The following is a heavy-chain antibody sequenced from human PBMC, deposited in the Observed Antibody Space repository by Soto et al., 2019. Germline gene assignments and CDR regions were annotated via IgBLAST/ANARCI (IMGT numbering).Heavy chain of an antibody. CDR3: ARATRDSRITIFGVPNNWFDP. CDR1: GGSISSGGYY. V-gene: IGHV4-31*03. Sequence: QVQLQESGPGLVKPSQTLSLTCTVSGGSISSGGYYWSWLRQHPGKGLEWIGYIYYSGSTYYNPSLKCRVTISVDTAKKQFYRKLSYVTAADTDVYYCARATRDSRITIFGVPNNWFDPWGQGTLVTVSS. D-gene: IGHD3-3*01. CDR2: IYYSGST. J-gene: IGHJ5*02.